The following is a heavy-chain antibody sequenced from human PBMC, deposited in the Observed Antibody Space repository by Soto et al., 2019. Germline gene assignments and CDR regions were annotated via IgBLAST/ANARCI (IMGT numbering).Heavy chain of an antibody. Sequence: SETLSLTCAVYGGSFSGYYWSWIRQPPGKGLEWIGEINHSGSTNYNPSLKSRVTISVDTSKNQFSLKLSSVTAADTAVYYCARKVGGSSSVELDYWGQGTLVTVSS. CDR1: GGSFSGYY. D-gene: IGHD6-6*01. CDR2: INHSGST. V-gene: IGHV4-34*01. J-gene: IGHJ4*02. CDR3: ARKVGGSSSVELDY.